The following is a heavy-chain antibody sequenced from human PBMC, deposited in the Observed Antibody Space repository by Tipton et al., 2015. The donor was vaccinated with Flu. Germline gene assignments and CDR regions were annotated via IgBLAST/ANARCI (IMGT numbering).Heavy chain of an antibody. Sequence: TLSLTCTVSGGSISSYYWSWIRQPAGKGLEWIGRIYTSGSTNYNPSLKSRVTMSVDTSKNQFSLKLSSVTAADTAVYYCARDLDYDFWSGYLDAFDIWGQGTTVTVSS. CDR3: ARDLDYDFWSGYLDAFDI. CDR1: GGSISSYY. J-gene: IGHJ3*02. D-gene: IGHD3-3*01. V-gene: IGHV4-4*07. CDR2: IYTSGST.